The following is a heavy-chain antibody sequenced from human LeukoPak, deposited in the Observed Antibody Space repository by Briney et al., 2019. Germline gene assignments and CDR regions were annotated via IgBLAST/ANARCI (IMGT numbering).Heavy chain of an antibody. V-gene: IGHV3-23*01. CDR2: ISGSGDKT. CDR3: GEGH. CDR1: GFTSSNFA. Sequence: HPGGSLRLSCAASGFTSSNFAMIWVRQAPGKGLEWVSAISGSGDKTHYADSVKGRFTISRDNSKSVLYMQLNNLRLEDTAVYYCGEGHWGRGTLVTVSS. J-gene: IGHJ4*02.